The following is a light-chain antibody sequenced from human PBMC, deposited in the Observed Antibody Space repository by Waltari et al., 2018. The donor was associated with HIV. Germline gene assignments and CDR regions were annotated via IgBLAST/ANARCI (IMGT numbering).Light chain of an antibody. Sequence: QSVLTQPPSVSGAPGQRVTISCTGSSSHIRAGYDVHWYQPLPGTAPKLLIYGNSNRPSGVPDRFSGSKSGTSASLAITGLQAEDEADYYCQSYDSSLSWVFGGGTKLTVL. V-gene: IGLV1-40*01. CDR2: GNS. J-gene: IGLJ3*02. CDR1: SSHIRAGYD. CDR3: QSYDSSLSWV.